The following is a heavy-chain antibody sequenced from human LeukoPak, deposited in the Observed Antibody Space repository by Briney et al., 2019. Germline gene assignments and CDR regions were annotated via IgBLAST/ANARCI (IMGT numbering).Heavy chain of an antibody. CDR1: GFTFSSYG. V-gene: IGHV3-33*06. D-gene: IGHD3-10*01. CDR3: AKDLYGEDY. CDR2: IWYDGSNK. Sequence: GRSLRLSCAASGFTFSSYGMHWVRQAPGKGLEWVAVIWYDGSNKYYADSVRGRFTISRDNSKNTLYLQMNSLRAEDTAVYYCAKDLYGEDYWGQGTLVTVSS. J-gene: IGHJ4*02.